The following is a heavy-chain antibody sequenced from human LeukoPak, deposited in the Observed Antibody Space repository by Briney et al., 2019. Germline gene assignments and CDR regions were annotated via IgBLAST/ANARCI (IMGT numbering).Heavy chain of an antibody. CDR2: INSDGSST. V-gene: IGHV3-74*01. D-gene: IGHD3-10*01. J-gene: IGHJ6*02. CDR3: AIPPLSGTGSSRPLAEMDV. Sequence: GGSLRLSCAASGFTFSNYWMHWVRQAPGKGLVWVSRINSDGSSTSYADSVKGRFTISRDNARNSLHLQMNSLRAEDTAVYYCAIPPLSGTGSSRPLAEMDVWGQGTTVTVSS. CDR1: GFTFSNYW.